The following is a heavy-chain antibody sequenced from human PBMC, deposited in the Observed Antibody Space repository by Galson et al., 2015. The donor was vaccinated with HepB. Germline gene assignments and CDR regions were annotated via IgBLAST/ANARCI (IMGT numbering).Heavy chain of an antibody. J-gene: IGHJ5*02. D-gene: IGHD6-13*01. Sequence: QSGAEVKKPGESLKISCKGSGYSFTSYRIGWVRQMPGKGLEWMGIIYPGDSDTRYSPSFQGQVTISADKSISTAYLQWSSLKASDTAMYYCARLPYSSSWYSAPGWFDPWGQGTLVTVSS. CDR2: IYPGDSDT. CDR3: ARLPYSSSWYSAPGWFDP. CDR1: GYSFTSYR. V-gene: IGHV5-51*03.